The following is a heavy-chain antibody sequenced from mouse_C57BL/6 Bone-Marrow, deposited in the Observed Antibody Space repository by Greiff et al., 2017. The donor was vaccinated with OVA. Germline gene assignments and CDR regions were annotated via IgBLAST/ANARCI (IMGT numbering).Heavy chain of an antibody. CDR2: IDPEDGDT. Sequence: EVQLQQSGAELVRPGASVKLSCTASGFNIKDYYMHWVKQRPEQGLEWIGRIDPEDGDTESAPKFQGKATMTADTSSNTAYLQLSSLTSEDTAVYYCTTSYYGSSWAYWGQGTLVTVSA. CDR3: TTSYYGSSWAY. D-gene: IGHD1-1*01. CDR1: GFNIKDYY. J-gene: IGHJ3*01. V-gene: IGHV14-1*01.